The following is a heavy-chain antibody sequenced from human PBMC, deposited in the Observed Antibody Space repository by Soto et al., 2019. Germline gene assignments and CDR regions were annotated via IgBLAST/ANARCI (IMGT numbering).Heavy chain of an antibody. CDR3: AKAPAVDQYYFDY. CDR2: ISGSGGST. V-gene: IGHV3-23*01. J-gene: IGHJ4*02. Sequence: GGSLRLSCAASGFTFSSYAMSWVRQAPGKGLEWVSAISGSGGSTYYADSGKGRFTISRDNSKNTLYLQRNSLRAEDTAVYYCAKAPAVDQYYFDYWGQGTLVTVSS. CDR1: GFTFSSYA. D-gene: IGHD2-15*01.